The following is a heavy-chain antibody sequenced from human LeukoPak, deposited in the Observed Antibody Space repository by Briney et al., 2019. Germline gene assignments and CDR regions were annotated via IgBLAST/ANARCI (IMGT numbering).Heavy chain of an antibody. CDR3: ARNPDYGDYYFDY. D-gene: IGHD4-17*01. J-gene: IGHJ4*02. V-gene: IGHV4-59*01. CDR2: IYYSGST. CDR1: GGSINSYY. Sequence: PSETLSLTCTVSGGSINSYYWSWIRQPPGKGLGWIGYIYYSGSTNYNPSLKSRVTISVDTSKDQFSLKLSSVTAADTAVYYCARNPDYGDYYFDYWGQGTLVTVSS.